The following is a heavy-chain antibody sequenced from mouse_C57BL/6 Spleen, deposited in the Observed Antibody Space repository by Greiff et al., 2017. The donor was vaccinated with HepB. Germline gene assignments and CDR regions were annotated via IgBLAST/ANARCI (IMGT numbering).Heavy chain of an antibody. Sequence: QVQLQQPGAELVRPGTSVKLSCKASGYTFTSYWMHWVKQRPGQGLEWIGVIDPSDSYTNYNQKFKGKATLTVDTSSSTAYMQLSSLTSEDSAVYYCAGGLRHPFAYWGQGTLVTVSA. V-gene: IGHV1-59*01. CDR1: GYTFTSYW. CDR2: IDPSDSYT. J-gene: IGHJ3*01. CDR3: AGGLRHPFAY. D-gene: IGHD2-4*01.